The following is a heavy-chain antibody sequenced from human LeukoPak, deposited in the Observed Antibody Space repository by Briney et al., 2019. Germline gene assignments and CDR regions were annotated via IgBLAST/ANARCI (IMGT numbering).Heavy chain of an antibody. CDR2: IKEDGTEK. CDR3: VRGGWELDY. CDR1: GFVFSNYW. Sequence: GGSLRLSCVASGFVFSNYWIAWVRQPPGKGLEWVAHIKEDGTEKYYLDSVKGRFTIARDDARSSLFLQMNSLRVEDTAIYYCVRGGWELDYWGQGSPVTVSS. V-gene: IGHV3-7*01. D-gene: IGHD1-26*01. J-gene: IGHJ4*02.